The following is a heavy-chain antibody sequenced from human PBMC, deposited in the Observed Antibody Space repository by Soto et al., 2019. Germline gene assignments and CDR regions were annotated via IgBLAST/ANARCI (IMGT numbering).Heavy chain of an antibody. D-gene: IGHD1-1*01. V-gene: IGHV1-18*01. CDR3: ARGRYGDC. CDR2: ISAHNGNT. J-gene: IGHJ4*02. Sequence: QIHLVQSGAEVKKPGASVKVSCKGSGYGFTTYGITWVRQATGQGLEWMAWISAHNGNTNYAQKLQGRVTVTRDTSTSTAYMELRSLISDDTAVYYCARGRYGDCWGQGALVTVSS. CDR1: GYGFTTYG.